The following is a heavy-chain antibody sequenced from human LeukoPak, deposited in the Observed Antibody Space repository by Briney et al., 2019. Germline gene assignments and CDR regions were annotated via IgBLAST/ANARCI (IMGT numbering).Heavy chain of an antibody. Sequence: PGGSLRLSCAASGFTFDDYAMHWVRQAPGKGLEWVSGISWNSGSIGYADSVRGRFTISRDNAKSSLYLQMNNLRAEDTAVYYCAKDNDILTGYSKYFDYWGQGTLVTVSS. CDR1: GFTFDDYA. V-gene: IGHV3-9*01. J-gene: IGHJ4*02. CDR2: ISWNSGSI. CDR3: AKDNDILTGYSKYFDY. D-gene: IGHD3-9*01.